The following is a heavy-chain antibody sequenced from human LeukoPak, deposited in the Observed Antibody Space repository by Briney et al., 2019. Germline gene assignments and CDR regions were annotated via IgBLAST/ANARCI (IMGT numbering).Heavy chain of an antibody. D-gene: IGHD3-3*01. Sequence: NPGGSLRLSCAASGFTFSDYYMSWIRQAPGKGLEWVSYISSSSSYTNYADSVKGRFTISRDNAKNSLYLQMNSLRAEDTAVYYCARTNTIFGVATHSWFDPWGQGTLVTVSS. CDR1: GFTFSDYY. CDR2: ISSSSSYT. V-gene: IGHV3-11*06. CDR3: ARTNTIFGVATHSWFDP. J-gene: IGHJ5*02.